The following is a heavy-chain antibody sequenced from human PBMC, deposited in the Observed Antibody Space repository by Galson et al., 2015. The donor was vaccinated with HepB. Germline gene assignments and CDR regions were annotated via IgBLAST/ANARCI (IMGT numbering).Heavy chain of an antibody. D-gene: IGHD5-12*01. CDR2: MRFDGSYK. CDR3: AKLSIEWRRFANNDY. CDR1: GLSLSNYD. J-gene: IGHJ4*02. V-gene: IGHV3-30*02. Sequence: SLRLSCAASGLSLSNYDMHWVRQAPGKGLEWVAFMRFDGSYKFYAESVKGRFTVSRDNSKNTLLLQMNSLRPEDTAVYYCAKLSIEWRRFANNDYWGQGTLVAVSS.